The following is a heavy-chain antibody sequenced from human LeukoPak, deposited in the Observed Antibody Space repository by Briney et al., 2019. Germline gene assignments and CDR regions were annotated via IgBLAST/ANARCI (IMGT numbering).Heavy chain of an antibody. CDR1: GFTFSRYE. CDR2: ISGGGSDR. J-gene: IGHJ4*02. Sequence: QPGGSLRLSCEASGFTFSRYEMNWVRQAPGKGLDWVSSISGGGSDRYYADSVKGRFTISRDFVKNSLYLQMKSLRAEDTAVYYSARLDLNGWGFDYWGQGALVTVSS. D-gene: IGHD6-19*01. CDR3: ARLDLNGWGFDY. V-gene: IGHV3-48*03.